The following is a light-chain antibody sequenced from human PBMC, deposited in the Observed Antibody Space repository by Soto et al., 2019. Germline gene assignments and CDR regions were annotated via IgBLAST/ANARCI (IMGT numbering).Light chain of an antibody. CDR2: AVS. CDR1: SSDVGGYNH. V-gene: IGLV2-14*01. CDR3: CSYTSLSTVV. J-gene: IGLJ2*01. Sequence: QPVLTQHASVSGSPGQSITISCTGTSSDVGGYNHVSWYQHSPGKAPKLILFAVSDRPSGVSHRFSGSKSGNTASLTISGLQAEDEADYYCCSYTSLSTVVFGGGTKLTVL.